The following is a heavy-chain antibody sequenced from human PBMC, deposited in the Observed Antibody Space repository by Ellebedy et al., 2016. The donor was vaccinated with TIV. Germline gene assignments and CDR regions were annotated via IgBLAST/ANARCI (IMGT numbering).Heavy chain of an antibody. CDR2: IYNSGSTNYRST. CDR1: GGSIRSYY. D-gene: IGHD2-2*01. J-gene: IGHJ6*04. CDR3: ARGAVNRDQLVFSSGYWMDV. Sequence: MPSETLSLTCTVSGGSIRSYYWSWIRQPPGKGLEWIGYIYNSGSTNYRSTNYNPSLKTRVTISEDTSKNQFSLQLSSVTATDTAVYYCARGAVNRDQLVFSSGYWMDVWGKGTTVTVSS. V-gene: IGHV4-59*01.